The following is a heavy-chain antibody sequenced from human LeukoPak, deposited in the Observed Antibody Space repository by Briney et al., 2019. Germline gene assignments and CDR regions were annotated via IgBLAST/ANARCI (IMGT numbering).Heavy chain of an antibody. V-gene: IGHV3-30*04. D-gene: IGHD3-16*02. CDR3: ARGGALTHYVWGSYRYIDY. CDR2: ISFDGSNR. Sequence: GGSLRLSCAASGFTFSRYAMHWVRQAPGKGLEWVALISFDGSNRNYADSVKGRFTISRDNAKNSLYLQMNSLRAEDTAVYYCARGGALTHYVWGSYRYIDYWGQGTLVTVSS. CDR1: GFTFSRYA. J-gene: IGHJ4*02.